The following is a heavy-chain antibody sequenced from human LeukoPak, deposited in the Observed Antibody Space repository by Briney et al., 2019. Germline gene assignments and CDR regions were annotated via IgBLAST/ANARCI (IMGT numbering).Heavy chain of an antibody. J-gene: IGHJ5*02. Sequence: GASVKVSCKASGYTFTSYGISWVRQAPGQGLEWMGWISAYNGNTNYAQKLQGRVTMTTDTSTSTAYMELRSLRSDDTAVYYCARADYDILTGSKGWFDPWGQGTLVTVSS. CDR3: ARADYDILTGSKGWFDP. D-gene: IGHD3-9*01. CDR1: GYTFTSYG. CDR2: ISAYNGNT. V-gene: IGHV1-18*01.